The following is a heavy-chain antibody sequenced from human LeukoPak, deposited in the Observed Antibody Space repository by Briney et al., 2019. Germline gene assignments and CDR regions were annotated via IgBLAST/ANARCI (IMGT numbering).Heavy chain of an antibody. CDR2: MNPNSGNT. CDR3: ARSIRLVGAGYWFDP. D-gene: IGHD1-26*01. J-gene: IGHJ5*02. Sequence: ASVRVSCKASGYTFTSYDINWVRQATGQGLEWMGWMNPNSGNTGYAQKFQGRVTMTRNTSISTAYMELSSLRSEDTAVYYCARSIRLVGAGYWFDPWGQGTLVTVSS. V-gene: IGHV1-8*01. CDR1: GYTFTSYD.